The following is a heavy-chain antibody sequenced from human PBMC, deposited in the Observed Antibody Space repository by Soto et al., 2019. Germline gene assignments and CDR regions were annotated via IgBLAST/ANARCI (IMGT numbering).Heavy chain of an antibody. CDR3: ARQSIAARPGTGYYYGMDV. Sequence: GESLKISCKGSGYSFTSYWIGWVRQMPGKGLEWMGIIYPGDSDTRYSPSFQGQVTISADKSISTAYLQWSSLKASDTAMYYCARQSIAARPGTGYYYGMDVWGQGTTVTVS. CDR1: GYSFTSYW. CDR2: IYPGDSDT. D-gene: IGHD6-6*01. V-gene: IGHV5-51*01. J-gene: IGHJ6*02.